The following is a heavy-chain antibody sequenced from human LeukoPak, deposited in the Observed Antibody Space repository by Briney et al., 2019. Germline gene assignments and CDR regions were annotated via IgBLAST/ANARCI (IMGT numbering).Heavy chain of an antibody. V-gene: IGHV3-11*04. CDR1: GFTFSDYY. Sequence: GGSLRLSCAASGFTFSDYYMSWIRQAPGRGLEWVSYISSSGSTIYYTDSVKGRFTISRDNAKNSLYLQMNSLRAEDTAVYYCARVARDSGYPIYYYYYGMDVWGQGTTVTVSS. D-gene: IGHD5-12*01. J-gene: IGHJ6*02. CDR2: ISSSGSTI. CDR3: ARVARDSGYPIYYYYYGMDV.